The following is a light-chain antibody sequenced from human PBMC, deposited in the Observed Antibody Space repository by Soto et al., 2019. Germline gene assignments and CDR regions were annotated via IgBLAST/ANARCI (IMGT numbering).Light chain of an antibody. CDR1: QSVLYSSNNKNC. Sequence: IVMTQSPDSLAVSLGERATINCKSSQSVLYSSNNKNCLAWYQQKPGQPPKLLIYWASTRESGVPDRFSGSGSGTDFTLTISSLQAEDVAVYYCQQYYSTPLTFGQGTKPGIK. CDR2: WAS. J-gene: IGKJ2*01. V-gene: IGKV4-1*01. CDR3: QQYYSTPLT.